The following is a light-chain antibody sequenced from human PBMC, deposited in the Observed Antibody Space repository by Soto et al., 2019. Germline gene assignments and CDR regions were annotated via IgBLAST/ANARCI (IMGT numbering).Light chain of an antibody. Sequence: DIQMTQSPSSLSASVGDRVTITCRSSHNIRSNVNWYQQKAGEAPKFLISAASTLQSGVPSRFSGTGYGTEFNLSISSLQPEDIATYYCQQSYSTPRTFGQGTKVEL. J-gene: IGKJ1*01. CDR3: QQSYSTPRT. V-gene: IGKV1-39*01. CDR2: AAS. CDR1: HNIRSN.